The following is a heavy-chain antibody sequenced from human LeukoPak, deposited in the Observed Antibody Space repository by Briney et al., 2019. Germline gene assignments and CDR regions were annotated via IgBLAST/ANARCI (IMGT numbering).Heavy chain of an antibody. CDR2: SSWNSGSI. Sequence: GRSLRLSFAPSGFTFDDYAMHWVRQAPGMGLEWVSGSSWNSGSIGSADSVKGRFTISRDNSKNTLYLQMNSLRAEDTAVYYCARAGYSSGWYPPADYYYMDVWGKGTTVTISS. D-gene: IGHD6-19*01. CDR1: GFTFDDYA. J-gene: IGHJ6*03. V-gene: IGHV3-9*01. CDR3: ARAGYSSGWYPPADYYYMDV.